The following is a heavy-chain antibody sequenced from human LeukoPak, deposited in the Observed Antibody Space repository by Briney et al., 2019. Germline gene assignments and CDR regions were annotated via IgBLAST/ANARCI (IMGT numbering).Heavy chain of an antibody. V-gene: IGHV4-34*01. CDR3: ARHRHYYDSSGYYRSGPRRYNWFDP. D-gene: IGHD3-22*01. CDR2: INHSGST. Sequence: PSETLSLTCAVYGGSFSGYYWSWIRQPPGKGLEWIGEINHSGSTNYNPSLKSRVTISVDTSKNQFSLKLSSVTAADTAVYYCARHRHYYDSSGYYRSGPRRYNWFDPWGQGTLVTVSS. CDR1: GGSFSGYY. J-gene: IGHJ5*02.